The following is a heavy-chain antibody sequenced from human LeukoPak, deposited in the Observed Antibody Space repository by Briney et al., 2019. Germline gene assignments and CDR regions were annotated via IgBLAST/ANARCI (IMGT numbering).Heavy chain of an antibody. Sequence: PGGSLRLSCAASGFTFSSYEMNWVRQAPGKGLEWVSYISSSGSTIYYADSVKDRFTISRDNAKNSLYLQMNSLRAEDTAVYYCARERMMGYNRFDPWGQGTLVTVSS. CDR3: ARERMMGYNRFDP. D-gene: IGHD2-15*01. CDR1: GFTFSSYE. V-gene: IGHV3-48*03. CDR2: ISSSGSTI. J-gene: IGHJ5*02.